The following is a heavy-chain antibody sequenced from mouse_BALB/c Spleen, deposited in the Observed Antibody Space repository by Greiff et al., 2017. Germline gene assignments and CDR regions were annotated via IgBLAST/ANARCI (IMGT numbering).Heavy chain of an antibody. V-gene: IGHV10-3*03. CDR2: IRSKSNNYAT. CDR3: VRDGYYAMDY. CDR1: GFTFNTYA. J-gene: IGHJ4*01. Sequence: DVKLVESGGGLVQPKGSLKLSCAASGFTFNTYAMHWVCQAPGKGLEWVARIRSKSNNYATYYADSVKDRFTISRDDSQSMLYLQMNNLKTEDTAMYYCVRDGYYAMDYWGQGTSVTVSS.